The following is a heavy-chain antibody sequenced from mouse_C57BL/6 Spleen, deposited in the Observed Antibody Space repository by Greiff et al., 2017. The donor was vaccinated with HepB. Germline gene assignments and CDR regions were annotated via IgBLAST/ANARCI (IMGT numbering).Heavy chain of an antibody. J-gene: IGHJ2*01. CDR1: GYTFTSYW. CDR3: ARRLGRGRYYFDY. CDR2: IDPSDSYT. D-gene: IGHD4-1*01. Sequence: QVQLKQPGAELVKPGASVKLSCKASGYTFTSYWMQWVKQRPGQGLEWIGEIDPSDSYTNYNQKFKGKATLTVDTSSSTAYMQLSSLTSEDSAVYYCARRLGRGRYYFDYWGQGTTLTVSS. V-gene: IGHV1-50*01.